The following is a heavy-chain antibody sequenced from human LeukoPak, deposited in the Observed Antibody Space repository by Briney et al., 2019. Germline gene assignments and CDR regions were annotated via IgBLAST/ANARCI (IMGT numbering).Heavy chain of an antibody. V-gene: IGHV4-30-2*01. CDR2: IYHSGST. Sequence: SETLSLTCTVSGGSISSGGYYWSWIRQPPGKGLEWIGYIYHSGSTYYNPSLKSRVTISVDKSKNQFYLRLSSVTAADTAVYYCARKYYYGTGSYIFDYWGQGTLVTVSS. CDR1: GGSISSGGYY. CDR3: ARKYYYGTGSYIFDY. J-gene: IGHJ4*02. D-gene: IGHD3-10*01.